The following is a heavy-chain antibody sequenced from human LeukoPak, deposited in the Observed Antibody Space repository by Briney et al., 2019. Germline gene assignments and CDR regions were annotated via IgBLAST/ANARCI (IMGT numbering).Heavy chain of an antibody. V-gene: IGHV3-21*04. D-gene: IGHD1-26*01. CDR2: ISSSSSYI. CDR1: GFTFSSYS. J-gene: IGHJ1*01. Sequence: PGGSLRLSCAASGFTFSSYSMNWVRQAPGKGLEWVSSISSSSSYIYYADSVKGRFTISRDNSKNTLYLQMNSLRAEDTAVYYCAKDHGVGAMAQPEYFQHWGQGTLVTVSS. CDR3: AKDHGVGAMAQPEYFQH.